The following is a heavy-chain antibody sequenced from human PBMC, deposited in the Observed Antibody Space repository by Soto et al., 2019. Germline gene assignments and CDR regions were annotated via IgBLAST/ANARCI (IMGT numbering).Heavy chain of an antibody. J-gene: IGHJ6*02. V-gene: IGHV3-15*07. CDR1: GFTFSNAW. CDR3: TTLGSHYYYHNFDV. Sequence: EVKLVESGGGLVTPGGSLRLSCAASGFTFSNAWMNWVRQAPGKGLEWVGLIKMKSEGATRHYAAPVNGRFTISRDDSKSTLYLQMSSLKTEYTAVYYCTTLGSHYYYHNFDVWGQGTTVTVSS. CDR2: IKMKSEGATR.